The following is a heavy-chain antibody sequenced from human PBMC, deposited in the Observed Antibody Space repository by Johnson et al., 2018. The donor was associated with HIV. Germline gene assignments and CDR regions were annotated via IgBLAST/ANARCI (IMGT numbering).Heavy chain of an antibody. D-gene: IGHD5-24*01. J-gene: IGHJ3*02. CDR1: GFTFSSYW. CDR2: IYSGDST. V-gene: IGHV3-66*02. Sequence: VQLVESGGGLVQPGGSLRLSCAASGFTFSSYWMSWVRQAPGKGLDWVSLIYSGDSTYYADSVKGRFTISRDNSMNTLYLQMNSLRAEDTAVFYCARAYNDAFDIWGQGTMVTVSS. CDR3: ARAYNDAFDI.